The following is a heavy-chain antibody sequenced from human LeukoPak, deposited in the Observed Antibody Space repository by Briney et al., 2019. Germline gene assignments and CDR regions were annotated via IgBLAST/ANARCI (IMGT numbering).Heavy chain of an antibody. CDR2: ISGSGGST. CDR3: AKDQNSGWDKVGDLDY. V-gene: IGHV3-23*01. J-gene: IGHJ4*02. Sequence: GGSLRLSCAASGFTFSSYAMSWVRQAPGKGLEWVSAISGSGGSTYYADSVKGRFTISRDNSKNTLYLQMNSLRAEDTAVYYCAKDQNSGWDKVGDLDYWGQGTLVTVSS. CDR1: GFTFSSYA. D-gene: IGHD6-19*01.